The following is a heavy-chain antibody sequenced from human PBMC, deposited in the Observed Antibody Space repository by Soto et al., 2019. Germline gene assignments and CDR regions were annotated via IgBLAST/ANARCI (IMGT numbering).Heavy chain of an antibody. Sequence: ASVKVSCKASGYTFTTYFIHWVRQAPGQGLEWMGIIDPSGGSTTYAQKFQGRVTMTRDTSTSTIYMELSSVTAADTAVYYCASRKSSGWKGYFDYWGQGTLVTVSS. CDR1: GYTFTTYF. D-gene: IGHD6-19*01. J-gene: IGHJ4*02. V-gene: IGHV1-46*01. CDR3: ASRKSSGWKGYFDY. CDR2: IDPSGGST.